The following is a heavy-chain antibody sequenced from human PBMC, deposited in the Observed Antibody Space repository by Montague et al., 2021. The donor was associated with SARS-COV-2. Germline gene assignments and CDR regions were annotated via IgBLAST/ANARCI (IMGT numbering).Heavy chain of an antibody. CDR3: ARDVGTGFSGYETEGGFDY. CDR1: GGSIGNWSYY. V-gene: IGHV4-39*07. D-gene: IGHD5-12*01. Sequence: SETLSLTCTVSGGSIGNWSYYWGWVRQPPGKGLEWIASLYYTGGAFYNPSLMSRVTKSFDTSKNQISLNLASVTAADTAVYYCARDVGTGFSGYETEGGFDYWGQGTLVSVSS. CDR2: LYYTGGA. J-gene: IGHJ4*02.